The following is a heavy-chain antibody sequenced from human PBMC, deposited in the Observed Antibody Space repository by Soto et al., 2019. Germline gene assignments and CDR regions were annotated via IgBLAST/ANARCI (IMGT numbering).Heavy chain of an antibody. D-gene: IGHD3-22*01. V-gene: IGHV3-23*01. CDR2: ISGSGGST. CDR3: AKAISGHYYDSSGYFFDP. Sequence: GGSLRLSCAASGFTFSSYAMSWVRQAPGKGLEWVSAISGSGGSTYYADSVKGRFTISRDNSKNTLYLQMNSLRAEDTAVYYCAKAISGHYYDSSGYFFDPWGQGTLVTVSS. CDR1: GFTFSSYA. J-gene: IGHJ5*02.